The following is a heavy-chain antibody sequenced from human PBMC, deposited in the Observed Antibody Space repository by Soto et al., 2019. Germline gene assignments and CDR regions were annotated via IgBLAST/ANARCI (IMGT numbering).Heavy chain of an antibody. CDR1: GYTLTELS. J-gene: IGHJ4*02. CDR2: FDPEDGET. V-gene: IGHV1-24*01. CDR3: ATVGGSYWPKNYFDY. Sequence: QVQLVQSGAEVKKPGASVKVSCKVSGYTLTELSMHWVRQAPGKGLEWMGGFDPEDGETIYAQKFQGRVTMTEDTSXXTADRELSSLRSEDTAVYYCATVGGSYWPKNYFDYWGQGTLVTVSS. D-gene: IGHD1-26*01.